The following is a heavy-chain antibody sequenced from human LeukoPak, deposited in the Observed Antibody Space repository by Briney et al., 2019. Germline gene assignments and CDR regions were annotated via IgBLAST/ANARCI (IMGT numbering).Heavy chain of an antibody. CDR2: ISGGSDSI. CDR1: GFTFSRSE. V-gene: IGHV3-48*03. CDR3: AKGDWPINY. D-gene: IGHD5-24*01. Sequence: GGSLRLSCVASGFTFSRSEMNWVRQAPGKGLEWVSYISGGSDSIYYTDSVKGRFTISRDNSKNSLYMEMNNLRADDTAVYYCAKGDWPINYWGQGTLVTVSS. J-gene: IGHJ4*02.